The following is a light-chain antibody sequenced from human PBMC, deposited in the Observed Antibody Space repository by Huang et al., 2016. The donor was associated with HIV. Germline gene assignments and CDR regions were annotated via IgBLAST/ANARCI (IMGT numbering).Light chain of an antibody. V-gene: IGKV1-5*03. J-gene: IGKJ2*01. CDR3: QQYNRFYT. CDR1: QSVGNW. CDR2: TAS. Sequence: DIQMTQSPSTLSASVGDRVTITCRASQSVGNWLAWYQQKPGKAPKLLIYTASTLQNGGPSRFSGSGSETEFTLTINSLQPDDFATYYCQQYNRFYTFGQGTRLDIK.